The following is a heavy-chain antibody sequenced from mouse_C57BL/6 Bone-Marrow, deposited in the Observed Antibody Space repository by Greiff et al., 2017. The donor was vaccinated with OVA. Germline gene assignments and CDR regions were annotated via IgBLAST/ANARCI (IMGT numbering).Heavy chain of an antibody. V-gene: IGHV1-50*01. J-gene: IGHJ2*01. Sequence: QVQLQQPGAELVKPGASVKLSCKASGYTFTSYWMQWVKQRPGQGLEWIGEIDPSDSYTNYNQKFKGKATLTVDKSSSTAYMQLSSLTSEDTAVYDCASGDNDAWGQGTTLTVSS. CDR3: ASGDNDA. D-gene: IGHD2-4*01. CDR1: GYTFTSYW. CDR2: IDPSDSYT.